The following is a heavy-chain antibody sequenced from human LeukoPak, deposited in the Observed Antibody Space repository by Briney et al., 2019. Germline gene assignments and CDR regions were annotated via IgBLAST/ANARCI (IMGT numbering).Heavy chain of an antibody. CDR1: GYTFTSYG. V-gene: IGHV1-18*01. D-gene: IGHD3-10*01. Sequence: ASVKVSCKASGYTFTSYGISWVRQAPGQGLEWMGWISAYNGNTNYAQKLQGRVTMTTDTSTSTAYMELRSLRSDDTAVYYCARVVDPSLWFGELWTYYYYYMDVWGKGTTVTISS. J-gene: IGHJ6*03. CDR2: ISAYNGNT. CDR3: ARVVDPSLWFGELWTYYYYYMDV.